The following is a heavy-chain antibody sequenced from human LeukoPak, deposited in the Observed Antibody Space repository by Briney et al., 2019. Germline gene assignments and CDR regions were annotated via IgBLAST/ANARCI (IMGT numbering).Heavy chain of an antibody. Sequence: GASVKVSCKASGGSFSSYVITWVRQAPGQGLEWMGRIIPVLGVSSFAQKFEGRVTITADKSTNTAHMELRRLESGDTAVYYCARDIGSSGWYEEHDAFDIWGQGTMVTVSS. V-gene: IGHV1-69*04. J-gene: IGHJ3*02. CDR1: GGSFSSYV. CDR2: IIPVLGVS. CDR3: ARDIGSSGWYEEHDAFDI. D-gene: IGHD6-19*01.